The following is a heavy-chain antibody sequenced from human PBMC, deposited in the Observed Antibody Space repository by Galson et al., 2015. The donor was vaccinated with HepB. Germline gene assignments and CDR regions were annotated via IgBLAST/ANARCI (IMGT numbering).Heavy chain of an antibody. CDR1: GFTFSTYS. Sequence: LRLSCAASGFTFSTYSRHWVRQAPGKGLEWVAFISYDGSNSYYADYVKGRFTISRDNSKHTLYLQMNSLRAEDMAVYFCSRVDCGSTSCSPFDYWGQGTLVTVSS. D-gene: IGHD2-2*01. V-gene: IGHV3-30-3*01. J-gene: IGHJ4*02. CDR2: ISYDGSNS. CDR3: SRVDCGSTSCSPFDY.